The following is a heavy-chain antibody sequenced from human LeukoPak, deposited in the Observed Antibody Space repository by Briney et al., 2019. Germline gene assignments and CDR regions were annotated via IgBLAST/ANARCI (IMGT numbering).Heavy chain of an antibody. CDR3: AAGVGTSDVDY. D-gene: IGHD1-26*01. CDR1: GFTFSNAW. J-gene: IGHJ4*02. Sequence: GGSLRLSCAASGFTFSNAWMSWVRQAPGKGLEWVGRIKRKIEGGTADYAAPVRGRFTISRDDSTSTLLLQMNSLKTEDTAVYYCAAGVGTSDVDYWGQGTLVTVSS. CDR2: IKRKIEGGTA. V-gene: IGHV3-15*01.